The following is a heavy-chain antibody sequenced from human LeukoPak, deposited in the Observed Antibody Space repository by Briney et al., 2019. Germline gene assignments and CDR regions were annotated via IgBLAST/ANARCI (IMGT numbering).Heavy chain of an antibody. D-gene: IGHD1-26*01. Sequence: PRGSPRLSRAASGFTLDDYTIRWVRQAPRKGLGWVYIISWDCSNTYFTNSVKDRFTISRDHSKNLLYLQMNSLRTEDTALYYCAKGEGGSEVDYWGQGTLVTVSS. CDR2: ISWDCSNT. CDR3: AKGEGGSEVDY. J-gene: IGHJ4*02. CDR1: GFTLDDYT. V-gene: IGHV3-43*01.